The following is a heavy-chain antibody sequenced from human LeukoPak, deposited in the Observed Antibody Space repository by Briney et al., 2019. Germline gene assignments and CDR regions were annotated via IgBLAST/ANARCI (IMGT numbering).Heavy chain of an antibody. J-gene: IGHJ3*02. D-gene: IGHD6-13*01. Sequence: GASVKVSCKASGYTFTSYGISWVRQAPGQGLEWMGWINAGNGNTKYSQEFQGRVTITRDTSASTAYMELSSLRSEDMAVYYCARGGQGISSSSWYFSLGAFDIWGQGTMVTVSS. CDR3: ARGGQGISSSSWYFSLGAFDI. V-gene: IGHV1-3*03. CDR1: GYTFTSYG. CDR2: INAGNGNT.